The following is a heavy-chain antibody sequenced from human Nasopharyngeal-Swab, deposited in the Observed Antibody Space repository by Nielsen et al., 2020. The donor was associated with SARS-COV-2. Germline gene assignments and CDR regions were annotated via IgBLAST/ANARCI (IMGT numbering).Heavy chain of an antibody. Sequence: GESLKISCAASGFTFSSYAMHWVRQAPGKGLEWVAVISYDGSNKYYADSVKGRFTISRDNSKNTLYMQMNNLRAEDTAVDYCARDLIGTLLYGMDVWGQGTTVTVSS. J-gene: IGHJ6*02. D-gene: IGHD3-10*01. CDR3: ARDLIGTLLYGMDV. CDR2: ISYDGSNK. CDR1: GFTFSSYA. V-gene: IGHV3-30*04.